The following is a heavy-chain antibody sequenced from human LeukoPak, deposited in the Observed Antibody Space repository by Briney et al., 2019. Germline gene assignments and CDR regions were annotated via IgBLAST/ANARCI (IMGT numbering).Heavy chain of an antibody. J-gene: IGHJ4*02. V-gene: IGHV3-21*01. CDR1: GFTFSSYS. Sequence: PGGSLRLSCAASGFTFSSYSMNWVRQAPGKGLEWVSSISSSSSYIYYADSVKGRFTISRDNAKNSLYLQMNSLRAEDTAVYYCARDDDGAGTFDYWGQGTLVTVSS. D-gene: IGHD6-19*01. CDR2: ISSSSSYI. CDR3: ARDDDGAGTFDY.